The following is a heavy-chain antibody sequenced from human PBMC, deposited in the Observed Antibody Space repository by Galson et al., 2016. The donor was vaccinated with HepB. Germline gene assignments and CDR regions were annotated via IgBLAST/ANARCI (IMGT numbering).Heavy chain of an antibody. Sequence: SLRLSCAASGVTVSNNYMSWVRQAPGRGLEWVSVIYSGGETCYADSVKGRFTISRDNSKNTVFLQMNSLRAEDTAVYYCARTFCRSTSCYGTYFDYWGQGTLVTVSS. CDR2: IYSGGET. D-gene: IGHD2-2*01. CDR1: GVTVSNNY. CDR3: ARTFCRSTSCYGTYFDY. J-gene: IGHJ4*02. V-gene: IGHV3-66*01.